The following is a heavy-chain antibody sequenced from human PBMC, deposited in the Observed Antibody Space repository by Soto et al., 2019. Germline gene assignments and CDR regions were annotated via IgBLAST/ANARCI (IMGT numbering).Heavy chain of an antibody. D-gene: IGHD3-22*01. CDR2: ISYDGSNK. CDR3: ARESYYDSSGSGWFDP. Sequence: PGGSLRLSCAASGFTFSSYGMHWVRQAPGKGLEWVAVISYDGSNKYYADSVKGRFTISRDNSKNTLYLQMNSLRAEDTAVYYCARESYYDSSGSGWFDPWGQGTLVTVSS. V-gene: IGHV3-30*03. J-gene: IGHJ5*02. CDR1: GFTFSSYG.